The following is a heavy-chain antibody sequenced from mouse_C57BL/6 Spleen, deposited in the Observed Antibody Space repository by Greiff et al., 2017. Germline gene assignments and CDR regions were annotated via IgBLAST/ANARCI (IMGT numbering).Heavy chain of an antibody. D-gene: IGHD1-1*01. CDR3: ARHEVDYYGSSYWYFDV. J-gene: IGHJ1*03. V-gene: IGHV1-62-2*01. CDR2: FYPGSGSI. Sequence: QVQLQQSGAELVKPGASVKLSCKASGYTFTEYPIHWVKQRSGQGLEWIGWFYPGSGSIKYNEKFKDKATLTADKSSSTVYMELSRLTSEDSAVYFCARHEVDYYGSSYWYFDVWGTGTTVTVSS. CDR1: GYTFTEYP.